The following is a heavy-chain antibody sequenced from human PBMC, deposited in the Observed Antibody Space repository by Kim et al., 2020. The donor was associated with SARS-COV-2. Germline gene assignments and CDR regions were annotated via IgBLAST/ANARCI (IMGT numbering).Heavy chain of an antibody. CDR3: SWGRSYYYYGMDV. CDR2: INTNTGNP. D-gene: IGHD2-2*01. J-gene: IGHJ6*02. CDR1: GYTFTSYA. Sequence: ASVKVSCKASGYTFTSYAMNWVRQAPGQGLEWMGWINTNTGNPTYAQGFTGRFVFSLDTSVSTAYLQISSLKAEDTANRSTSWGRSYYYYGMDVWGQGTTVTVSS. V-gene: IGHV7-4-1*02.